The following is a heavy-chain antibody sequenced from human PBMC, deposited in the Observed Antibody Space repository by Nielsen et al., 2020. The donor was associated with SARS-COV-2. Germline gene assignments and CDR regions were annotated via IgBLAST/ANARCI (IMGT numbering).Heavy chain of an antibody. V-gene: IGHV3-23*01. Sequence: GGSLRLSCAASGFTFSSYAMSWVRQAPGKGLEWVSAISGSGGSTYYADSVKGRFTISRDNSKNTLSLQMNSLRGEDSAMYYCTRGGYTHSMDVWGQGTTVTVSS. CDR1: GFTFSSYA. J-gene: IGHJ6*02. CDR3: TRGGYTHSMDV. CDR2: ISGSGGST. D-gene: IGHD5-18*01.